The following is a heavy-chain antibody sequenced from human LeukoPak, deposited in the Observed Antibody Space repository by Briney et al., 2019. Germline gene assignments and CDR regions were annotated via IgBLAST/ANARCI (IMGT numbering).Heavy chain of an antibody. CDR1: GFTFSSYA. CDR2: ISGSGGST. CDR3: AKDDAAFSSSWYLN. V-gene: IGHV3-23*01. J-gene: IGHJ4*02. Sequence: PGGSLRLSCAASGFTFSSYAMSWVRQAPGKGLEWVSAISGSGGSTYYADSVKGRFTISRDNSKNTLYLQMNSLRAEDTSVYYCAKDDAAFSSSWYLNWGQGTLVTVSS. D-gene: IGHD6-13*01.